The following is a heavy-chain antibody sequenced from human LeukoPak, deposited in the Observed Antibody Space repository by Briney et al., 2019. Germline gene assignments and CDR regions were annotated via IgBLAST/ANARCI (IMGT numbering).Heavy chain of an antibody. CDR3: ASQGYDFWSGYVDAFDI. V-gene: IGHV3-21*01. D-gene: IGHD3-3*01. CDR2: ISSSSSYI. Sequence: GGSLRLSCAASGFTFSSYSMNWVRQAPGKGLEWVSSISSSSSYIYYADSVKGRFTIPRDNAKNSLYLQMNSLRAEDTAVYYCASQGYDFWSGYVDAFDIWGQGTMVTVSS. CDR1: GFTFSSYS. J-gene: IGHJ3*02.